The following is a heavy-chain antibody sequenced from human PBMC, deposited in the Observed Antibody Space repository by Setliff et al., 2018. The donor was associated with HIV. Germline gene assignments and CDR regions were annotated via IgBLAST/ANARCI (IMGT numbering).Heavy chain of an antibody. CDR3: ASGQWLEHAFDI. Sequence: PSETLSLTCTVSGGSISSSGYYWGWIRQPPGKGLEWIGNMYYRGSTYYNPSLKSRVIISVDTSKDQFSLRLSSVTVADTAVYYCASGQWLEHAFDIWGQGTVVTVSS. V-gene: IGHV4-39*01. D-gene: IGHD6-19*01. J-gene: IGHJ3*02. CDR1: GGSISSSGYY. CDR2: MYYRGST.